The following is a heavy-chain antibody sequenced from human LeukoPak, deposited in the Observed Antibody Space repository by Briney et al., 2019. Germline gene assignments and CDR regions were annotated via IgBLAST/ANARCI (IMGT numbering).Heavy chain of an antibody. CDR1: GGSISSGGYY. D-gene: IGHD2-8*02. CDR3: ARTGRSQTVDY. V-gene: IGHV4-31*03. CDR2: MSQSGST. Sequence: PSETLSLTCTVSGGSISSGGYYWTWIRQPPGKGLEWIGYMSQSGSTYYNPSLKSRVTISVDTSKSQFSLKLTSVTAADTAVYYCARTGRSQTVDYWGQGTLVTVSS. J-gene: IGHJ4*02.